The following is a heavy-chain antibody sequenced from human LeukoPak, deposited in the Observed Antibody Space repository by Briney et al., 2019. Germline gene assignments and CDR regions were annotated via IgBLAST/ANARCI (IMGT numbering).Heavy chain of an antibody. CDR2: ISPNSGTT. V-gene: IGHV1-2*02. D-gene: IGHD2-15*01. Sequence: ASVKVSCKASGYAFTDYYLHWVRHAPRQGLEWMGWISPNSGTTYYSQKFQGRVTMTSDTSISTAYMELSSLRLDDTAVYYCARDRDCSGGSCHNWFDPWGQGTLVTVSS. CDR1: GYAFTDYY. J-gene: IGHJ5*02. CDR3: ARDRDCSGGSCHNWFDP.